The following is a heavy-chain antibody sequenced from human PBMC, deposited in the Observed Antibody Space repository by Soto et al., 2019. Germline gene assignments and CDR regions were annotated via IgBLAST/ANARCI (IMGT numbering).Heavy chain of an antibody. Sequence: ASVKVSCKTSDYTFTDNYIYWIRQAPGQGLEWMGWLNPNSGATDFAQRFQGRVTLTSDTSISTAYMELNRLTSDDTAVFYCARQSCGSTSCFYDYWGPGTLVTVSS. CDR1: DYTFTDNY. CDR3: ARQSCGSTSCFYDY. V-gene: IGHV1-2*02. CDR2: LNPNSGAT. J-gene: IGHJ4*02. D-gene: IGHD2-2*01.